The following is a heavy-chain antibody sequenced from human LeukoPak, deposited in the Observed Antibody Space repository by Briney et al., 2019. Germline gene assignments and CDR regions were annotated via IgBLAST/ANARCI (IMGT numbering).Heavy chain of an antibody. V-gene: IGHV1-2*02. CDR1: GGTFSSYA. CDR2: INPNSGGT. CDR3: ARDLHDYYDSSGYYPR. D-gene: IGHD3-22*01. Sequence: ASVKVSCKASGGTFSSYAISWVRQAPGQGLEWMGWINPNSGGTNYAQKFQGRVTMTRDTSISTAYMELSRLRSDDTAVYYCARDLHDYYDSSGYYPRWGQGTLVTVSS. J-gene: IGHJ4*02.